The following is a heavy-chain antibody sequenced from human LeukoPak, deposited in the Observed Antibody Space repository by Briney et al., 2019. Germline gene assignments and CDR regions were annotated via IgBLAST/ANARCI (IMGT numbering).Heavy chain of an antibody. V-gene: IGHV1-2*02. Sequence: GASVKVSCKASGYTFTGYYMHWVRQAPGLGLEWMGWINPNSGDTIFAQRFQGRVTLTRDTSVSTAYMELSRLTSDDTAVYYCAREGRQGTGRWYYFDYWGQGTLVTVSS. J-gene: IGHJ4*02. CDR1: GYTFTGYY. CDR3: AREGRQGTGRWYYFDY. CDR2: INPNSGDT. D-gene: IGHD2-8*02.